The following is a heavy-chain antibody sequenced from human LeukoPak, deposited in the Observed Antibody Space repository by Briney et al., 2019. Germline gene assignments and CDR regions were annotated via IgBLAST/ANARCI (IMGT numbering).Heavy chain of an antibody. J-gene: IGHJ5*02. Sequence: ASVKVSCKASGYTFTGYYMHWVRQAPGQGLEWMGWINPNSGGTNYAQKFQGRVTMTRDTSISTAYMELSRLRSDDTAVYYCARDFEGIAVAGRIDWFDPWGQGTLVTVSS. D-gene: IGHD6-19*01. V-gene: IGHV1-2*02. CDR2: INPNSGGT. CDR1: GYTFTGYY. CDR3: ARDFEGIAVAGRIDWFDP.